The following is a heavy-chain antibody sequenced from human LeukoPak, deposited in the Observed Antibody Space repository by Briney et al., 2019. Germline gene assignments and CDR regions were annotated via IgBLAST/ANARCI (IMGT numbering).Heavy chain of an antibody. Sequence: GGSLRLSCAASGFTFSSYAMSWVRQAPGKGLEWVSAMSGSGGSTYYADSVKGRFTISRDNSKNTLYLQMNSLRAEDTAVYYFAKGFSSSWYNPYYFGYWGQGTLVTVSS. CDR1: GFTFSSYA. CDR3: AKGFSSSWYNPYYFGY. D-gene: IGHD6-13*01. J-gene: IGHJ4*02. CDR2: MSGSGGST. V-gene: IGHV3-23*01.